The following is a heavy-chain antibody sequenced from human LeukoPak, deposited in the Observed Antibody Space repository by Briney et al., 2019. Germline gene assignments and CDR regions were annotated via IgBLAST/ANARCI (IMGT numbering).Heavy chain of an antibody. D-gene: IGHD6-6*01. J-gene: IGHJ4*02. V-gene: IGHV1-18*01. CDR1: GYTFTSYG. CDR2: ISAYNGNT. CDR3: ARDRSRTSSFDY. Sequence: ASVKVSCKASGYTFTSYGISWVRQAPGQGLEWMGWISAYNGNTNYAQKLQGRVTMTTDTSTSTAYMELRSLRSGDTAVYYCARDRSRTSSFDYWGQGTLVTVSS.